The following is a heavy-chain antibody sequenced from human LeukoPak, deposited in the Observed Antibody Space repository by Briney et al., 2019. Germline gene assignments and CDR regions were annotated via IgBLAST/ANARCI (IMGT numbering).Heavy chain of an antibody. CDR1: GFTFSSYS. CDR3: ARLSGRRDIAAADLDY. CDR2: ISSSGSTI. D-gene: IGHD6-13*01. J-gene: IGHJ4*02. V-gene: IGHV3-48*04. Sequence: GGSLRLSCAASGFTFSSYSMNWVRQAPGKGLEWVSYISSSGSTIYYADSVKGRFTISRDNAKNSLYLQMNSLRAEDTAVYYCARLSGRRDIAAADLDYWGQGTLVTVSS.